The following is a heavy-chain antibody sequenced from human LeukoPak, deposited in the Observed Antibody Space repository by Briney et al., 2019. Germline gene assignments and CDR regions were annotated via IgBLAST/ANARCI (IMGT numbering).Heavy chain of an antibody. CDR3: ARVCGGKPANWFDP. CDR1: GYTFTSYG. CDR2: ISAYNGNT. Sequence: ASVKVSCKASGYTFTSYGISWVRQAPGQGLEWMGWISAYNGNTNYAQKLQGRVTMTTDTSTSTAYMELRSLRSDDTAVYYCARVCGGKPANWFDPWGQGTLVTVSS. V-gene: IGHV1-18*01. J-gene: IGHJ5*02. D-gene: IGHD4-23*01.